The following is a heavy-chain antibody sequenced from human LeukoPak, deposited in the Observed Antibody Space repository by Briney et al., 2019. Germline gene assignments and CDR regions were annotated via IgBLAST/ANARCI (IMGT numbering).Heavy chain of an antibody. J-gene: IGHJ5*02. V-gene: IGHV5-51*01. D-gene: IGHD6-13*01. CDR2: IYPGDSRI. CDR3: ACRDLTSTWSFP. CDR1: GYSFTSYW. Sequence: GESLKISCQGFGYSFTSYWIGWVRQMPGKGMGWVGVIYPGDSRIRYNPSFQGQVTISVDKSISTAYLQWVSLKASDTAMYYCACRDLTSTWSFPWGQGTLVTVSS.